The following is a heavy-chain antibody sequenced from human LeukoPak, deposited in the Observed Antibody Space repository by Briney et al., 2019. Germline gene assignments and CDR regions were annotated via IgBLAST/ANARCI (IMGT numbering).Heavy chain of an antibody. Sequence: SETLSLTCTVSGGSISSSSYYWGWIRQPPGKGLEWIGSIYYSGSTYYNPSLKSRVTISVDTSKNQFSLKLSSVTAADTAVYYCARSRIAVATGGFDYWGQGTLVTVSS. CDR1: GGSISSSSYY. D-gene: IGHD6-19*01. V-gene: IGHV4-39*01. CDR3: ARSRIAVATGGFDY. CDR2: IYYSGST. J-gene: IGHJ4*02.